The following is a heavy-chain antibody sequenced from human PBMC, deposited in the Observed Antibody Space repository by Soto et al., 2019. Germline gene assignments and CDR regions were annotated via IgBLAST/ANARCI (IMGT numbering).Heavy chain of an antibody. Sequence: QVHLVQSGAEVKKPGASVKVSCKGSGYGFTTYGITWVRQAPGQGLEWMAWISAHNGNTNYAQKRQGRVTGTSDTATSTAYMELRSLRSDDTAVYYCARGRYGDYCGQGALVTVSS. J-gene: IGHJ4*02. D-gene: IGHD1-1*01. CDR2: ISAHNGNT. CDR3: ARGRYGDY. V-gene: IGHV1-18*01. CDR1: GYGFTTYG.